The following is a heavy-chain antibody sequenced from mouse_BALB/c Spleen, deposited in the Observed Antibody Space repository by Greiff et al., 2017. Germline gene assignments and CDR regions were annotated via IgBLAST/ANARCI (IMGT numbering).Heavy chain of an antibody. J-gene: IGHJ3*01. D-gene: IGHD1-2*01. CDR3: ARDHYYGSWFAY. Sequence: EVQGVESGGGLVQPGGSLKLSCAASGFTFSSYGMSWVRQTPDKRLELVATINSNGGSTYYPDSVKGRFTISRDNAKNTLYLQMSSLKSEDTAMYYCARDHYYGSWFAYWGQGTLVTVSA. CDR2: INSNGGST. V-gene: IGHV5-6-3*01. CDR1: GFTFSSYG.